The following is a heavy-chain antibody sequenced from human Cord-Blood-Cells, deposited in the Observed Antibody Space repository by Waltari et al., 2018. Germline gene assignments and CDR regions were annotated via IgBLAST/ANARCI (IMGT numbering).Heavy chain of an antibody. Sequence: QVQLQQWGAGLLKPSETLSLTCAAYGGCFSGYYWSWIRQPPGKGLEWIGEINHSGSTNYNPSLKSRVTISVDTYKNQFSLKLSSVTAADTAVYYCACVHFDYWGQGTLVTVSS. J-gene: IGHJ4*02. V-gene: IGHV4-34*01. CDR1: GGCFSGYY. CDR3: ACVHFDY. CDR2: INHSGST. D-gene: IGHD1-1*01.